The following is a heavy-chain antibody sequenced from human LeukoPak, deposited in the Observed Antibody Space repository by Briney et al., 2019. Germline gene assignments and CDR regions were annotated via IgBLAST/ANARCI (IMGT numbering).Heavy chain of an antibody. J-gene: IGHJ6*03. D-gene: IGHD6-6*01. Sequence: PSETLSLTCTVSSGSISSGSYYWSWIRQPAGKGLEWIGRMYTSGSTNYNPSLKSRVTISVDTSKNQFSLKLSPVTAADTAVYYCARGASSSSAIGYYYYYMDVWGKGTTVTVSS. V-gene: IGHV4-61*02. CDR3: ARGASSSSAIGYYYYYMDV. CDR2: MYTSGST. CDR1: SGSISSGSYY.